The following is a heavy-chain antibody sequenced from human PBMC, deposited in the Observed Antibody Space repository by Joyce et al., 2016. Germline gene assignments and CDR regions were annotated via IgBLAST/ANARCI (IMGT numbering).Heavy chain of an antibody. J-gene: IGHJ5*02. CDR1: GDSVNSGTYY. V-gene: IGHV4-61*01. CDR2: IFKNGGT. D-gene: IGHD4/OR15-4a*01. CDR3: ARRVQSWFDP. Sequence: QVKLQESGPGLVRPSETLSLMCNVSGDSVNSGTYYWSWLRQSPGKGLEWIGYIFKNGGTNHTPSLKSRATISLDMSKNQFSLRLSSVSAADTAVYYCARRVQSWFDPWGQGILVTVS.